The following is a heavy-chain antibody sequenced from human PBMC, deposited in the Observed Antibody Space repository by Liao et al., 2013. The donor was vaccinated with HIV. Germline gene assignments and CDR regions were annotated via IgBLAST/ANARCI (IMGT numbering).Heavy chain of an antibody. J-gene: IGHJ2*01. Sequence: QVRLQESGPGLVKPSQTLSLTCTVSGDLIRRDNYYWTWIRQPAGKGLEWIGHLYTGMSTSGTTNYNPSLKSRVTISADTSSNHVSLKLTSVTAADTAVYYCARVQWXPAPNWYSDLWGRGTLVIVS. CDR2: LYTGMSTSGTT. D-gene: IGHD1-26*01. CDR3: ARVQWXPAPNWYSDL. CDR1: GDLIRRDNYY. V-gene: IGHV4-61*02.